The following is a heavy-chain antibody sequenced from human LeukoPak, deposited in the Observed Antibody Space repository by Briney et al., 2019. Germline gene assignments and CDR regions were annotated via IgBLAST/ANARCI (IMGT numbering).Heavy chain of an antibody. CDR1: GYTFTSYG. CDR3: ARDLTY. J-gene: IGHJ4*02. V-gene: IGHV1-18*01. Sequence: ASVKVPCKASGYTFTSYGIIWVRQAPGQGLEWMGWISAYNGNTDYSQNLQGRVTMTTDTSTNTAYTELRSLRSDDTAVYYCARDLTYWGQGTLVTVSS. CDR2: ISAYNGNT.